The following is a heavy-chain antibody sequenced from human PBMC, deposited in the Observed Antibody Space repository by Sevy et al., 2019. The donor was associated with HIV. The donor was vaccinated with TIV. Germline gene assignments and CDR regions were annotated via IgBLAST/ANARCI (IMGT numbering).Heavy chain of an antibody. CDR2: MNPNRGNT. J-gene: IGHJ6*02. Sequence: ASVKVSCKASGYTFTSYDINWVRQATGQGLEWMGWMNPNRGNTGYAQKFQGRVTMTRNTSISTAYMELSSLRSEDTAVYYCARKGGSYLYYYYYGMDVWGQGTTVTVSS. V-gene: IGHV1-8*01. D-gene: IGHD2-15*01. CDR1: GYTFTSYD. CDR3: ARKGGSYLYYYYYGMDV.